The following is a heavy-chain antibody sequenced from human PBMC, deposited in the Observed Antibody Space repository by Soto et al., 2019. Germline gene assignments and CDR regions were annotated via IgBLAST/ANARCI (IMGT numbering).Heavy chain of an antibody. Sequence: QVQLVQSGAEVKKPGASVKVSCEASGYTFTTYGISWVRQAPGQGLEWMGWISPYNGNTNYAQKFQGRVTMTTDTSTSTAYMDLRSLRCDDTAVYYCARGAPSWAYGMDVWGQGTTVTVSS. CDR1: GYTFTTYG. J-gene: IGHJ6*02. CDR2: ISPYNGNT. D-gene: IGHD1-26*01. CDR3: ARGAPSWAYGMDV. V-gene: IGHV1-18*01.